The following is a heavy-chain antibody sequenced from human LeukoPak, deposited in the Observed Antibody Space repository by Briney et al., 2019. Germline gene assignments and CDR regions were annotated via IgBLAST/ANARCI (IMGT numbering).Heavy chain of an antibody. D-gene: IGHD6-13*01. CDR2: ISSSSSYI. J-gene: IGHJ4*02. V-gene: IGHV3-21*01. CDR1: GFTFSSYS. CDR3: ARAKPIAAAGIHY. Sequence: GGSLRLSCAASGFTFSSYSMNWVRQAPGKGLEWVSSISSSSSYIYYADSVKGRFTISRDNAKNSLYLQMNSLRAEDTAVYHCARAKPIAAAGIHYWGQGTLVTVSS.